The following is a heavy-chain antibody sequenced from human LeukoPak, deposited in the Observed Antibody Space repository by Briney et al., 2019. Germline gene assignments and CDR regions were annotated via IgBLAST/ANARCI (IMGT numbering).Heavy chain of an antibody. Sequence: ASVKVSCKASGYTFTSFAMHWVRQAPGQRLEWMGWINPGNGNTKYSQKFQGRVTITRNTSASTAFMELSSLRSEDTAVYYCARKTGVTGEAFDYWGQGTLVTVSS. CDR3: ARKTGVTGEAFDY. V-gene: IGHV1-3*01. D-gene: IGHD7-27*01. CDR1: GYTFTSFA. CDR2: INPGNGNT. J-gene: IGHJ4*02.